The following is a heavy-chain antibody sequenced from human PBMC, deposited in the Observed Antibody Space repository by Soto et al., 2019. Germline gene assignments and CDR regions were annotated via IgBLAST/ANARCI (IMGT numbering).Heavy chain of an antibody. D-gene: IGHD3-10*01. V-gene: IGHV3-23*01. Sequence: PGGSLRLSCAASGFTFSSYAMSWVRQAPGKGLEWVSAISGSSGSSYYADSVKGRFTISRDNSKNTLYLQMNSLRPEDTGVYYCAREVLWSRYFDYWGQGTRVTVSS. CDR2: ISGSSGSS. J-gene: IGHJ4*02. CDR1: GFTFSSYA. CDR3: AREVLWSRYFDY.